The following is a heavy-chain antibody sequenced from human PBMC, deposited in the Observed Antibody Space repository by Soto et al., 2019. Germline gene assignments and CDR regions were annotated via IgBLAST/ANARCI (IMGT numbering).Heavy chain of an antibody. J-gene: IGHJ4*02. CDR3: ARAFSGSYPNFDY. Sequence: GGSLRLSCLASGFIFRSYAMHWVRQAPGKGLEWVAVITYDGINGYYADSVRGRFAISRDNSKNTLCLQMNSLRPEDTAVYYCARAFSGSYPNFDYWGQGTLVTVSS. CDR2: ITYDGING. CDR1: GFIFRSYA. V-gene: IGHV3-30*09. D-gene: IGHD1-26*01.